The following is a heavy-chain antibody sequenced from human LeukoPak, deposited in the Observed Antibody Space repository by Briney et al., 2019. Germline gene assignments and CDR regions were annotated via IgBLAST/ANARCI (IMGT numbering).Heavy chain of an antibody. J-gene: IGHJ6*03. V-gene: IGHV5-51*01. Sequence: GESLKTSCKGSGYSFTSYWIGWVRQMPGKGLEWVGIIYPGDSGTRYSPSFQGQVTISADKPISTAYLQWSSLKASDTAMYYCARHYLAAAGTYYYYYMDVWGKGTTVTVSS. CDR3: ARHYLAAAGTYYYYYMDV. D-gene: IGHD6-13*01. CDR2: IYPGDSGT. CDR1: GYSFTSYW.